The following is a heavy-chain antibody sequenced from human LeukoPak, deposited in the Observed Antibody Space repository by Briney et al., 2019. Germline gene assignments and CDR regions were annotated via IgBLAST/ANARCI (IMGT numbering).Heavy chain of an antibody. CDR3: ARPASRGVGRYFDL. CDR2: LSGSGDNT. V-gene: IGHV3-23*01. CDR1: GFTFSNYA. J-gene: IGHJ2*01. Sequence: GSLILSFAASGFTFSNYAMSWVRQAPGKGLEWVSALSGSGDNTYYADSVKGRFTISRDNSKNTLYLQMNSLRVEDTALYYCARPASRGVGRYFDLWGRGTLVTVSS. D-gene: IGHD3-10*01.